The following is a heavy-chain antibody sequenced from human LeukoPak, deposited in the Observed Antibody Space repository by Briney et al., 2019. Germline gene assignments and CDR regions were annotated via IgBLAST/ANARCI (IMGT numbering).Heavy chain of an antibody. CDR2: IISDGSSA. CDR1: GSTFKDYW. D-gene: IGHD4-11*01. V-gene: IGHV3-74*01. Sequence: GGSLRLSCAASGSTFKDYWMHWVRQAPGKGLVWVARIISDGSSASYADSVKGRFTMSRDNAKNTLYLQMNSLRAEDTAVYYCVRDSNYHPDCWGQGTLVTVSS. CDR3: VRDSNYHPDC. J-gene: IGHJ4*02.